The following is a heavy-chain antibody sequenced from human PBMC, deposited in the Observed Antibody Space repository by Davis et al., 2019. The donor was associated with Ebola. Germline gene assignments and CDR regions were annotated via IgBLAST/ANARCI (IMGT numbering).Heavy chain of an antibody. CDR3: AKEVLPSHYYYYYGMDV. J-gene: IGHJ6*02. CDR1: GFTFSSYG. Sequence: GESLKISCAASGFTFSSYGMHWVRQAPGKGLEWVAVIWYDGSNKYYADSVKGRFTISRDNSKNTLYLQMNSLRAEDTAVYYCAKEVLPSHYYYYYGMDVWGQGTTVTVSS. CDR2: IWYDGSNK. D-gene: IGHD3-3*01. V-gene: IGHV3-33*06.